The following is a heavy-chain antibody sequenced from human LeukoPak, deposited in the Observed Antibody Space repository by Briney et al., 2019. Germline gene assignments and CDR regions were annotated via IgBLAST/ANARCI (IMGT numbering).Heavy chain of an antibody. CDR1: GYTLTELS. J-gene: IGHJ2*01. CDR3: ATGSRDRYTGRGWYFDL. D-gene: IGHD5-24*01. Sequence: ASVKVSCKVSGYTLTELSMHWVRQAPGKGLEWMGGFDPEDGETIYAQKFQGRVTMTEDTSTDTAYMELSSLRSEDTAVYYCATGSRDRYTGRGWYFDLWGRGTLVTVSS. V-gene: IGHV1-24*01. CDR2: FDPEDGET.